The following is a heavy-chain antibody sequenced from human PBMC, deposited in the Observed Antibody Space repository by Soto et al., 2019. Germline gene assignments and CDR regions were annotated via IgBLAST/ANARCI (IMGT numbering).Heavy chain of an antibody. V-gene: IGHV1-18*01. J-gene: IGHJ5*02. CDR1: GYTFTSYG. D-gene: IGHD3-3*01. CDR2: TSAYNGNT. Sequence: GASVKVSCKASGYTFTSYGISWVRQAPGQGLEWMGWTSAYNGNTNYAQKLRGRVTMTTDTSTSTAYMELRSLRSDDTAVYYCAREVDFWSGYYRFDPWGQGTLVTVSS. CDR3: AREVDFWSGYYRFDP.